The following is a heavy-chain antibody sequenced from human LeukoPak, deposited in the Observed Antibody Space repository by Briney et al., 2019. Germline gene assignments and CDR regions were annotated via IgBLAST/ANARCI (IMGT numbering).Heavy chain of an antibody. V-gene: IGHV4-38-2*01. CDR3: AKQGPTVVTHFDS. CDR2: MYHSRST. Sequence: SEALSLTCAVSGYSISSGYYWGWIRRLPGKGLDWIASMYHSRSTSYNPSLKSRVTISVDPSKTQFSLRLSSVTAADTAVYYCAKQGPTVVTHFDSWGQGTLVTVSS. J-gene: IGHJ4*02. CDR1: GYSISSGYY. D-gene: IGHD4-23*01.